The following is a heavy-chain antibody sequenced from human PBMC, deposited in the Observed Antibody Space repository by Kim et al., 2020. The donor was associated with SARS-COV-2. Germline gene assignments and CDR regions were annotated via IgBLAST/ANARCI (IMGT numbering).Heavy chain of an antibody. CDR3: ARDAYYGSGSYYDY. J-gene: IGHJ4*02. V-gene: IGHV3-30*04. D-gene: IGHD3-10*01. CDR2: ISYDGNNK. Sequence: GGSLRLSCAASGFTFSSYAMHWVRQAPGKGLEWVAVISYDGNNKYYADSVKGRFTISRDNSENTLYLQMNSLRAEDTAVYYCARDAYYGSGSYYDYWGQGTLVTVSS. CDR1: GFTFSSYA.